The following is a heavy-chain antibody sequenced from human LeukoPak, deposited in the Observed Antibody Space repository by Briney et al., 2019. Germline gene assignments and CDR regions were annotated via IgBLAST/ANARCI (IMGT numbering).Heavy chain of an antibody. CDR3: ARRGAVSGGSDY. D-gene: IGHD3-16*01. Sequence: GGSLRLPCAASGFTFSSYTMHWVRQAPGKGLEYVSAITSNGGSTYYANSVKGRFTISRDNSKNTLYLQMGSLRAEDMAVYYCARRGAVSGGSDYWGQGTLVTVSS. J-gene: IGHJ4*02. CDR2: ITSNGGST. V-gene: IGHV3-64*01. CDR1: GFTFSSYT.